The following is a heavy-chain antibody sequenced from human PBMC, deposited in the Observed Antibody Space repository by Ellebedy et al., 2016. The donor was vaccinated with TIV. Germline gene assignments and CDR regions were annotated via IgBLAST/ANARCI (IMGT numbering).Heavy chain of an antibody. V-gene: IGHV4-39*07. D-gene: IGHD4-17*01. J-gene: IGHJ4*02. Sequence: SETLSLTCTVSGGSISGSRYYWGWIRQPPGKGLEWIGNVYYSGSTYYNPSLKSRVTMSLDTSRNQLSLRLTSVTAADTAVYYCARQRGLYGDHHVDLWGQGTLVTVSS. CDR2: VYYSGST. CDR1: GGSISGSRYY. CDR3: ARQRGLYGDHHVDL.